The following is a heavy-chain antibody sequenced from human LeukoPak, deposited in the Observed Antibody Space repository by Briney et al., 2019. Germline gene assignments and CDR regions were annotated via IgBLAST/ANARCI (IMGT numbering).Heavy chain of an antibody. Sequence: PSETLSLTCTVSGGSISSYYWSWIRQPAGKGLEWIGRIYTSGSTNYNPSLKSRVTMSVDTSKNQFPLKLSSVTAADTAVYYCARGKQTAVAGTPAGRYYFDYWGQGTLVTVSS. CDR3: ARGKQTAVAGTPAGRYYFDY. CDR1: GGSISSYY. J-gene: IGHJ4*02. D-gene: IGHD6-19*01. CDR2: IYTSGST. V-gene: IGHV4-4*07.